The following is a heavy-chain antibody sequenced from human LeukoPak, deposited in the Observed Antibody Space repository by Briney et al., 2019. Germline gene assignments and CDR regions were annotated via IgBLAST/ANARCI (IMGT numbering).Heavy chain of an antibody. CDR1: GFTFSSYE. D-gene: IGHD5-18*01. CDR2: ISNSGSTI. J-gene: IGHJ4*02. V-gene: IGHV3-48*03. CDR3: TRTLANSYGYGNY. Sequence: PGGSLRLSCAASGFTFSSYEMNWVRQAPGKGLEWVSYISNSGSTIYYADSVKGRFTISRDNAKNSLYLQMNSLRAEDTAVYYCTRTLANSYGYGNYWGQGTLVTVSS.